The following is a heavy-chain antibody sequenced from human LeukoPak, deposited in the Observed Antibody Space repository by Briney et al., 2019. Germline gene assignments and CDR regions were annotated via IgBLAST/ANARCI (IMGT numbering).Heavy chain of an antibody. Sequence: PSETLSLTCAVYGGSFSGYYRSWIRQPPGKGLEWIGEINHSGSTNYNPSLKSRVTISVDTSKNQFSLKLSSVTAADTAVYYCASGPVAAFDYWGQGTLVTVSS. J-gene: IGHJ4*02. CDR1: GGSFSGYY. CDR2: INHSGST. D-gene: IGHD6-19*01. V-gene: IGHV4-34*01. CDR3: ASGPVAAFDY.